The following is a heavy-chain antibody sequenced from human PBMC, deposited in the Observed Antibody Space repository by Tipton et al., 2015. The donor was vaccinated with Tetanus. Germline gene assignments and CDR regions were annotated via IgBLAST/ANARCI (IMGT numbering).Heavy chain of an antibody. CDR2: IDTEDGET. CDR1: GYTFTGYY. CDR3: STDINGEAY. V-gene: IGHV1-69-2*01. J-gene: IGHJ4*02. Sequence: QSGPEVKKPGASVKVSCKASGYTFTGYYIHWVQQAPGKGLEWMGLIDTEDGETVYAEKFQGRVTITADTSTDTAYMELRSLRFDDTATYYCSTDINGEAYWGQGTPVTVSS. D-gene: IGHD3-10*01.